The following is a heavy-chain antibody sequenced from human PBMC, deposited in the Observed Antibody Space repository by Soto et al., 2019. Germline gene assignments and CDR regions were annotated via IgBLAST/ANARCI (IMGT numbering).Heavy chain of an antibody. Sequence: PGGSLRLSCAASGFTFSSYGMHWVRQAPGKGLEWVAVIWYDGSNKYYADSVKGRFTISRDNSKNTLYLQMNSLRAEDTAVYYCARAPFDYTQSYYFDYWGQGTLVTVSS. CDR3: ARAPFDYTQSYYFDY. V-gene: IGHV3-33*01. D-gene: IGHD4-4*01. CDR1: GFTFSSYG. CDR2: IWYDGSNK. J-gene: IGHJ4*02.